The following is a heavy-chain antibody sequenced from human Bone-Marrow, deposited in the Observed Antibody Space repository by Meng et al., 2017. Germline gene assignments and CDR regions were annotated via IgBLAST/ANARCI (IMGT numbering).Heavy chain of an antibody. V-gene: IGHV4-39*01. CDR3: ARHQWGWYYFDY. CDR1: SVSISSSSYY. CDR2: IYYSGST. J-gene: IGHJ4*02. D-gene: IGHD6-19*01. Sequence: QVQLQESGPGLVKPSGTLSLTCAVASVSISSSSYYWGWIRQPPGKGLEWIGSIYYSGSTYYNPSLKSRVTISVDTSKNQFSLKLRFVTATDTAVYYCARHQWGWYYFDYWGQGTLVTVSS.